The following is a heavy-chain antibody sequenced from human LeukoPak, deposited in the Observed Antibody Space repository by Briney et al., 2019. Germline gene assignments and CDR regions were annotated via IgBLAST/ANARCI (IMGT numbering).Heavy chain of an antibody. Sequence: SETLSLTCTVSGGSISSYYWSWIRQPPGKGLEWIGDIYYSGSTNYNPSLKSRVTISVYTSKNQFSLKLSSVTAADTAVYYCARLKYYYDSSGYRAEYFQHWGQGTLVTVSS. CDR2: IYYSGST. J-gene: IGHJ1*01. CDR1: GGSISSYY. D-gene: IGHD3-22*01. CDR3: ARLKYYYDSSGYRAEYFQH. V-gene: IGHV4-59*01.